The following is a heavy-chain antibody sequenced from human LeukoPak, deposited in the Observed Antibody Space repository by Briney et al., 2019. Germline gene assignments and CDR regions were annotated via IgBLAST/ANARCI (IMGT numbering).Heavy chain of an antibody. Sequence: AGGSLRLSCAASGFTFDDYAMHWVRQAPGKGLEWVSGISSNSGTIGYADSVKGRFTISRDNAKNSLFLQMKSLRAEDTAVYYCAKGGEKYSGSYFGYWGQGTLVTVSS. V-gene: IGHV3-9*01. CDR1: GFTFDDYA. CDR2: ISSNSGTI. D-gene: IGHD1-26*01. J-gene: IGHJ4*02. CDR3: AKGGEKYSGSYFGY.